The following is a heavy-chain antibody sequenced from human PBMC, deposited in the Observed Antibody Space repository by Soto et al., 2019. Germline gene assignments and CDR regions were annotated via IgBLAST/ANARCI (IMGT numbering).Heavy chain of an antibody. CDR2: IYYSGST. CDR3: ARERYYDFWSGSRQYNWFDP. D-gene: IGHD3-3*01. J-gene: IGHJ5*02. V-gene: IGHV4-30-4*01. Sequence: QVQLQESGPGLVKPSQTLSLTCTVSGGSISSGDYYWSWIRQPPGKGLEWIGYIYYSGSTYYNPSLKSRVTISVDTSKNQFSLKLSSETAADTAVYYCARERYYDFWSGSRQYNWFDPWGQGTLVTVSS. CDR1: GGSISSGDYY.